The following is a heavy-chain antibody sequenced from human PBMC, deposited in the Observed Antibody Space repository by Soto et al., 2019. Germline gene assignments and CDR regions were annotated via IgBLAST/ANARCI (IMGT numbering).Heavy chain of an antibody. CDR1: GYTFTSSG. CDR3: ARGLRYYYYGMDV. J-gene: IGHJ6*02. Sequence: ASVKVSCKASGYTFTSSGISWVRQAPGQGLEWMGWISAYNGNTNYAQKLQGRVTISVDTSKNQFSLKLSSVTAADTAVYYCARGLRYYYYGMDVWGQGTTVTVSS. CDR2: ISAYNGNT. D-gene: IGHD4-17*01. V-gene: IGHV1-18*01.